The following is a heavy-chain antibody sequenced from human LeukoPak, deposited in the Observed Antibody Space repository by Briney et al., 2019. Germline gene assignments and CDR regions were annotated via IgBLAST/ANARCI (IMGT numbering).Heavy chain of an antibody. Sequence: GGSLRLSCAASGFTFSSYAMSWVRQAPGKGLEWVSAISGSGGSTYYADSVKGRFTISRDNSKNTLYLQMNSLRAEDTAVYYCAKRDYDSSGYYSDFDYWGQGTLVTVSS. V-gene: IGHV3-23*01. CDR1: GFTFSSYA. D-gene: IGHD3-22*01. J-gene: IGHJ4*02. CDR2: ISGSGGST. CDR3: AKRDYDSSGYYSDFDY.